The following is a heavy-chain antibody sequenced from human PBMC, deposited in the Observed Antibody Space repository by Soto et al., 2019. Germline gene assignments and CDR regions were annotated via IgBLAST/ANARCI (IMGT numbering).Heavy chain of an antibody. D-gene: IGHD6-13*01. CDR1: GGSVSSGSYY. CDR2: IYYSGST. J-gene: IGHJ4*02. V-gene: IGHV4-61*01. CDR3: ASQVGSRYSSSWYNPQLYYFDY. Sequence: SETLSLTCTVSGGSVSSGSYYWGWIRQPPGKGLEWIGYIYYSGSTNYNPSLKSRVTISVDTSKNQFSLKLSSVTAADTAVYYCASQVGSRYSSSWYNPQLYYFDYWGQGTLVTVSS.